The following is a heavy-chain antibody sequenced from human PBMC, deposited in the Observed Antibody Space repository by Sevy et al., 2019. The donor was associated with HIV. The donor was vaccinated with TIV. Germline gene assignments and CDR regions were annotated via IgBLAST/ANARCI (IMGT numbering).Heavy chain of an antibody. CDR2: FDPEDGET. Sequence: ASVKVSCKVSGYTLTKLSMHWVRQAPGKGLEWMGTFDPEDGETIYAQKFQGRVTMTEDTSTDTAYMELSSLRSEDTAVYYCARLQDYAGYEYTGGEYFDHWGQGTLVTVSS. D-gene: IGHD5-12*01. CDR1: GYTLTKLS. CDR3: ARLQDYAGYEYTGGEYFDH. J-gene: IGHJ4*02. V-gene: IGHV1-24*01.